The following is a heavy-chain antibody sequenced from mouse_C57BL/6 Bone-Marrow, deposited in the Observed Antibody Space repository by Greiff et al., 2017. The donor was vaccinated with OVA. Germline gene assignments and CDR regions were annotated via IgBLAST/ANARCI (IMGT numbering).Heavy chain of an antibody. CDR3: AREGGSSPWYFDV. V-gene: IGHV1-64*01. D-gene: IGHD1-1*01. J-gene: IGHJ1*03. Sequence: VQLQQPGAELVKPGASVKLSCKASGYTFTSYWMHWVKQRPGQGLEWIGMIHPNSGSTNYNEKFKSKATLTVDKSSSTAYMQLSSLTSEDSAVYYCAREGGSSPWYFDVWGTGTTVTVSS. CDR2: IHPNSGST. CDR1: GYTFTSYW.